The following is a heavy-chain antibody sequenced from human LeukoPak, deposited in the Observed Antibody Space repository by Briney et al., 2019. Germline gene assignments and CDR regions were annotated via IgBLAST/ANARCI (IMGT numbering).Heavy chain of an antibody. V-gene: IGHV4-39*01. D-gene: IGHD6-19*01. J-gene: IGHJ3*02. CDR3: AGPGSAWFDAFDI. CDR1: GGSIRNSSFY. CDR2: IYSTGTT. Sequence: PSETLSLTCAVSGGSIRNSSFYWGWIRQPPGKGLEWIASIYSTGTTYYNPSIKSRITIFVDTSKNQVSLKLRSVTAADTAVYYCAGPGSAWFDAFDIWGQGTLVTVSS.